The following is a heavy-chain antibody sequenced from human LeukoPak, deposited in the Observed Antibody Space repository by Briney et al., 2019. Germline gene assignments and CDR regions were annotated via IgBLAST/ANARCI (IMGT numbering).Heavy chain of an antibody. CDR2: TYYRSKWYN. CDR1: GDSVSSNSAA. J-gene: IGHJ4*02. D-gene: IGHD6-19*01. CDR3: ARDSSGWYPPSGNFDY. Sequence: SRTLSLTCAISGDSVSSNSAAWNWIRQSPSRGLEWLGRTYYRSKWYNDYAVSVKSRITINPDTSKNQFSLQLNSVTPEDTAVYYCARDSSGWYPPSGNFDYWGQGTLVTVSS. V-gene: IGHV6-1*01.